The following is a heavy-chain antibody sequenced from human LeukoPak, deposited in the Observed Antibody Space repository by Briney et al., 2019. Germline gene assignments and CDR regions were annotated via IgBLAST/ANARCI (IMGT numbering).Heavy chain of an antibody. V-gene: IGHV3-23*01. J-gene: IGHJ4*02. D-gene: IGHD2-2*01. Sequence: GGSLRLSCAASGFTFSSYAMSWVRQAPGKGLEWVSAISGSGGSTYYADSVKGRFTISRDNSKNTLYLQMNSLRAEDTAVYYCAKARYCSSTSCHRYYFDYWGQGTLVTVSS. CDR2: ISGSGGST. CDR3: AKARYCSSTSCHRYYFDY. CDR1: GFTFSSYA.